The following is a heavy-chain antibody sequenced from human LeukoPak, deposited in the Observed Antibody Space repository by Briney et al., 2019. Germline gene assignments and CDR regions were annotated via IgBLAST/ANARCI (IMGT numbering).Heavy chain of an antibody. V-gene: IGHV3-23*01. J-gene: IGHJ4*02. D-gene: IGHD6-19*01. CDR3: ARSLIRSTGWYDY. Sequence: GGSLRPSCAASGFTFSSYSMKWVRQAPGKGLEGVSVRSGNGGSTYYADSVKGRFAISRDNSKNTLYLQMNSLRAEGAAVYYYARSLIRSTGWYDYWGQGTLVTVSS. CDR1: GFTFSSYS. CDR2: RSGNGGST.